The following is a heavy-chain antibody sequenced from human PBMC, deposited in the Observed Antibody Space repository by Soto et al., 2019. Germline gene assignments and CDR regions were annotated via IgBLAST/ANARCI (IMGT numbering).Heavy chain of an antibody. V-gene: IGHV3-30*03. D-gene: IGHD3-16*01. Sequence: QVQLVESGGGVVQPGRSLRLSCAASGFTFSTYGMHWVRQAQGKGLEWVAVTSYDGTNKYYADSVKGRFTISRDNSKNTLYRQMNSLRAEDTAVYYCATRGFTGQFDDWGQGTLVTVSS. CDR1: GFTFSTYG. J-gene: IGHJ4*02. CDR3: ATRGFTGQFDD. CDR2: TSYDGTNK.